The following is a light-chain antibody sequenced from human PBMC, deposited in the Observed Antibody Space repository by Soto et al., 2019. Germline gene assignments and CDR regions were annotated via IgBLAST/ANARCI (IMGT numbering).Light chain of an antibody. J-gene: IGKJ4*01. Sequence: DIQMTQSPSSLSASVGDRVTITCRASQSISTYLNWYQQKPGKAPKLLIYDASGLQSGVPSRFSGSASGTDFTLTISSLQPEDFAIYYCQQSYSTPLTFGGGTKVEIK. CDR1: QSISTY. CDR3: QQSYSTPLT. V-gene: IGKV1-39*01. CDR2: DAS.